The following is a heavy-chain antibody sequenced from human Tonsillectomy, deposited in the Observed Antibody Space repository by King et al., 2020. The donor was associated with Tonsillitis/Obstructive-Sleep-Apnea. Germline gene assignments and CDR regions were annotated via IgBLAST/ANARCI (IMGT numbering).Heavy chain of an antibody. J-gene: IGHJ3*02. CDR3: ARRIDAFDI. Sequence: QLVQSGAEVKKPGSSVKVSCKVSGGTFSSHAITWVRQAPGQGLEWMGRIIPIIGIGNYAQKFQGRVTLTTDNSTSTAYMELRSLRSDDTAVYYCARRIDAFDIWRQGTMVTVSS. D-gene: IGHD2-15*01. CDR2: IIPIIGIG. V-gene: IGHV1-69*09. CDR1: GGTFSSHA.